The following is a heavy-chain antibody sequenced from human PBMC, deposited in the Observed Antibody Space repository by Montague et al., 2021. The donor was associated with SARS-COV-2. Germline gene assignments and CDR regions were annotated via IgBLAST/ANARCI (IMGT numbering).Heavy chain of an antibody. Sequence: TLSLTCTVSGDSINSGGYYWSWIRQHPGKGLEWIGYIDYSGSTYYNPSLKSRLTISVDTSKNQFSLKLSSVTAADTAVYYCARVHFVRSGAYADCFDIWGQGTMVTVSS. V-gene: IGHV4-31*03. D-gene: IGHD3-3*01. CDR1: GDSINSGGYY. CDR2: IDYSGST. CDR3: ARVHFVRSGAYADCFDI. J-gene: IGHJ3*02.